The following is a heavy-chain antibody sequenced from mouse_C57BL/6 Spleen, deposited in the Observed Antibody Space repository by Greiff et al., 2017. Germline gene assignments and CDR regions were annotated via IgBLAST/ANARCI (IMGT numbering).Heavy chain of an antibody. V-gene: IGHV1-52*01. J-gene: IGHJ4*01. CDR1: GHTFTSYW. Sequence: VQLQQPGAELVRPGSSVKLSCKASGHTFTSYWMHWVKQRPIQGLEWIGNIDPSDSETHYNQKFKDKATLTVDKSSSTAYMQLSSLTSEDSAVYYCARSPITTVVPYYSMDYWGQGTSVTVSS. D-gene: IGHD1-1*01. CDR3: ARSPITTVVPYYSMDY. CDR2: IDPSDSET.